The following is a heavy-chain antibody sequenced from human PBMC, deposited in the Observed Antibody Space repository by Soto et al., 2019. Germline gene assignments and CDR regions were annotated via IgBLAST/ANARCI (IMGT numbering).Heavy chain of an antibody. CDR3: AKDRITIFGVVMGYYYYGMDV. D-gene: IGHD3-3*01. CDR2: ISYDGSNK. J-gene: IGHJ6*02. CDR1: GFTFSSYG. V-gene: IGHV3-30*18. Sequence: QVQLVESGGGVVQPGRSLRLSCAASGFTFSSYGMHWVRQAPGKGLEWVAVISYDGSNKYYADSVKGRFTISRDNSKNTLYLQMNSLRAEDTAVYYCAKDRITIFGVVMGYYYYGMDVWGQGTTVTVSS.